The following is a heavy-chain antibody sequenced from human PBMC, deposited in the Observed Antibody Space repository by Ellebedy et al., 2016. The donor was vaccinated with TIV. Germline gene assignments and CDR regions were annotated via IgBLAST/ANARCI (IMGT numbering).Heavy chain of an antibody. D-gene: IGHD2-15*01. J-gene: IGHJ4*02. CDR2: ISGSGGST. Sequence: GESLKISXAASGFTFSSYAMSWVRQAPGKGLEWVSAISGSGGSTYYADSVKGRFTISRDNSKNTLYLQMNSLRAEDTAVYYCAKTPPTDIRGYYFDYWGQGTLVTVSS. CDR3: AKTPPTDIRGYYFDY. CDR1: GFTFSSYA. V-gene: IGHV3-23*01.